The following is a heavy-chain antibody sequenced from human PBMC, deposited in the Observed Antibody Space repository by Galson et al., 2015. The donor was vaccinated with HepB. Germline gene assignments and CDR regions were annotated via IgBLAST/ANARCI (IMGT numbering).Heavy chain of an antibody. CDR1: GYTFTSYG. J-gene: IGHJ4*02. CDR2: ISAYNGNT. V-gene: IGHV1-18*04. CDR3: ARDGILYYYSRGYYFDY. D-gene: IGHD3-22*01. Sequence: SVKVSCKASGYTFTSYGISWVRQAPGQGLEWMGWISAYNGNTDYAQKLQGRVTMTTDTSTSTAYMVLRSLRSDATAVYYCARDGILYYYSRGYYFDYWGQGTLVTVSS.